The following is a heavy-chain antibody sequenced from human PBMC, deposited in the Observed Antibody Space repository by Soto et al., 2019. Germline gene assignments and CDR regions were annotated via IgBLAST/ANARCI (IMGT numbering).Heavy chain of an antibody. Sequence: PSEMQALTYAVSGASIHYEYCSWIQEPPRKGVEMIGYIFPTGTTNYTHNLKSRVTISVNRYKNPFSLDLFPVTAADTATYYCARCLGYGDSSRFDPTFDRWGQGTRVT. CDR1: GASIHYEY. CDR2: IFPTGTT. J-gene: IGHJ4*02. V-gene: IGHV4-4*09. D-gene: IGHD3-22*01. CDR3: ARCLGYGDSSRFDPTFDR.